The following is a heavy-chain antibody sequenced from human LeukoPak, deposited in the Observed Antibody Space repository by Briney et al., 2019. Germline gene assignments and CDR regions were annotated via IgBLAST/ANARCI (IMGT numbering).Heavy chain of an antibody. Sequence: SSETLSLTCTVSGGSISSYYWSRIRQPAGKGLEWIGRIYTSGSTNYNPSLKSRVTMSVDTSKNQFSLKLSSVTAADTAVYYCARDGMVAYYDFWSGYYKYNWFDPWGQGTLVTVSS. CDR3: ARDGMVAYYDFWSGYYKYNWFDP. CDR1: GGSISSYY. D-gene: IGHD3-3*01. CDR2: IYTSGST. J-gene: IGHJ5*02. V-gene: IGHV4-4*07.